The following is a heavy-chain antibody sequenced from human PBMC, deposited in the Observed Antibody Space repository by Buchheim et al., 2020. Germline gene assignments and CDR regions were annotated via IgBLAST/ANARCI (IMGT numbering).Heavy chain of an antibody. CDR2: ISGSGGST. V-gene: IGHV3-23*01. CDR3: AKETGLLWFGEDFYYYGMDV. Sequence: EVQLLESGGGLVQPGGSLRLSCAASGFTFSSYVMSRVRQAPGKGLEWVSAISGSGGSTYYADSVKGRFTISRDNSKNHLYLQMNSLRAEDTAVYYCAKETGLLWFGEDFYYYGMDVWGQGTT. D-gene: IGHD3-10*01. CDR1: GFTFSSYV. J-gene: IGHJ6*02.